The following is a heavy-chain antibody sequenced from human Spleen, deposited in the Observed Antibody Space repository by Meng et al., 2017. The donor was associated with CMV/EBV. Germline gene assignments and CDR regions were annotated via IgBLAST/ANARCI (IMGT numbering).Heavy chain of an antibody. J-gene: IGHJ3*01. CDR3: ARDFGGYDDPWA. Sequence: SETLSLTCTVSGDSISSSHYYWGWIRQPPGKGLEWIARIHYSGTTYYNPSLRSRVTTSVDTSQNQFSLRLTSVSAADTAMYYCARDFGGYDDPWAWGQGTVVTVSS. V-gene: IGHV4-39*07. D-gene: IGHD5-12*01. CDR2: IHYSGTT. CDR1: GDSISSSHYY.